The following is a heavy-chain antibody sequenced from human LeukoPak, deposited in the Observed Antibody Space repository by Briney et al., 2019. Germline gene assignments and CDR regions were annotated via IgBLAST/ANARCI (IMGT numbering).Heavy chain of an antibody. J-gene: IGHJ6*04. CDR2: ISGSGHDI. Sequence: PGGSLRLSCAASGFTFSDSYMTWVRQAPGKGVEWVAYISGSGHDINYSDSVKGRFTISRDSAKNSLYLQMSSLRVEDTAVYYCAELGITMIGGVWGKGTTVTISS. CDR3: AELGITMIGGV. CDR1: GFTFSDSY. D-gene: IGHD3-10*02. V-gene: IGHV3-11*04.